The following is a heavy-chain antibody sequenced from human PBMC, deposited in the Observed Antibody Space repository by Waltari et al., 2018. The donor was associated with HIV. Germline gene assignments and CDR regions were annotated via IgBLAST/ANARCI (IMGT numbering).Heavy chain of an antibody. Sequence: QVQLVQSGAEVKKPGASVKVSCKASGYTFTSYAMHWVRQAPGQRLEWMGWINAGNGNTKYSQKFQGRVTITRDTSASTAYMELSSLRSEDTAVYYCARSIPITMVQGVSIPDAFDIWGQGTMVTVSS. V-gene: IGHV1-3*01. CDR2: INAGNGNT. J-gene: IGHJ3*02. CDR1: GYTFTSYA. D-gene: IGHD3-10*01. CDR3: ARSIPITMVQGVSIPDAFDI.